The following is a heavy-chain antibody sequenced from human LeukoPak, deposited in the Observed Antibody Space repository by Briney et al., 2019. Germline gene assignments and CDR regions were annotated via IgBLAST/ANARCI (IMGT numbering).Heavy chain of an antibody. J-gene: IGHJ6*02. CDR3: AKDISGWYDMEYYYYGMDV. CDR2: ISYDGSNK. D-gene: IGHD6-19*01. V-gene: IGHV3-30*18. Sequence: GGSLRLSCAASGFTFSSYAMHWVRQAPGKGLEWVAVISYDGSNKYYADPVKGRFTISRDNSKNTLYLQMNSLRAEDTAVYYCAKDISGWYDMEYYYYGMDVWGQGTTVTVSS. CDR1: GFTFSSYA.